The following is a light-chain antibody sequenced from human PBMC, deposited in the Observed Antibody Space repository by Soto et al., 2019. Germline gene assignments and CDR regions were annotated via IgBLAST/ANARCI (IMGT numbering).Light chain of an antibody. Sequence: DLQMTQSPSTLSASVGDRVTITCRASQSISSWLAWYQQKPGKAPKLLIYKASSLESGVPSRFSGSESGTEFTLTISSLQPDDFATYYCQQYKSYWTFGQGTKVEIK. CDR1: QSISSW. J-gene: IGKJ1*01. CDR2: KAS. V-gene: IGKV1-5*03. CDR3: QQYKSYWT.